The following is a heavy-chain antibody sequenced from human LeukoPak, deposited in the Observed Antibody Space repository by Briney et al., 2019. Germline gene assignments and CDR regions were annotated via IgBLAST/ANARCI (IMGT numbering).Heavy chain of an antibody. CDR2: IHYSGST. D-gene: IGHD1-26*01. V-gene: IGHV4-59*08. CDR1: GGSISSYY. CDR3: ARHEGATDY. J-gene: IGHJ4*02. Sequence: PSETLSLTCTVSGGSISSYYWSWIRQPPGKGLEWIGYIHYSGSTNYNPSLKSRVTISVDTSKNQFSLKLSSVTAADTAVYYCARHEGATDYWGQGTLVTVSS.